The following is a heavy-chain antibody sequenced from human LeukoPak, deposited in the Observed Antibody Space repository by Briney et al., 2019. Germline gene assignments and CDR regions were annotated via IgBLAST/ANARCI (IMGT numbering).Heavy chain of an antibody. CDR2: IIPIFGTA. D-gene: IGHD2-15*01. CDR1: GGTFSSYA. J-gene: IGHJ5*02. V-gene: IGHV1-69*13. Sequence: ASVKVSCKASGGTFSSYAISWVRQAPGQGLEWMGGIIPIFGTANYAQKFQGRVTITADESTSTAYMELSSLRSEDTAVYYCARGYCSGGSCYVGYWFDPWGQGTLVTVSS. CDR3: ARGYCSGGSCYVGYWFDP.